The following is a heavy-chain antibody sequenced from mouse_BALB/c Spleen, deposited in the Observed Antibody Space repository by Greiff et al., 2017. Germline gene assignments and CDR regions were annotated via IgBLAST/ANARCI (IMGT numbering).Heavy chain of an antibody. V-gene: IGHV1-5*01. D-gene: IGHD2-2*01. CDR1: GYSFTSYW. Sequence: EVKLQESGTVLARPGASVKMSCKASGYSFTSYWMHWVKQRPGQGLEWIGAIYPGNSDTSYNQKFKGKAKLTAVTSASTAYMELSSLTNEDSAVYYCTRSGYYGYDRGAWFAYWGQGTLVTVSA. J-gene: IGHJ3*01. CDR3: TRSGYYGYDRGAWFAY. CDR2: IYPGNSDT.